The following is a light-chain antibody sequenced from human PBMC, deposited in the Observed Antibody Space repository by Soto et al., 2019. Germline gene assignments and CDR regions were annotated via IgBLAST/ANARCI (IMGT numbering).Light chain of an antibody. J-gene: IGKJ4*01. CDR1: QSVSSTY. CDR2: GAS. V-gene: IGKV3-20*01. CDR3: QQYGSSPPGLT. Sequence: EIVLTQSPGTLALSPGERATLSCRASQSVSSTYLAWYQQKPGQAPRLLLYGASSRATGIPDRFSGSGSGTDFPLTISRLEPVDFAVYYCQQYGSSPPGLTFGGGTKVEIK.